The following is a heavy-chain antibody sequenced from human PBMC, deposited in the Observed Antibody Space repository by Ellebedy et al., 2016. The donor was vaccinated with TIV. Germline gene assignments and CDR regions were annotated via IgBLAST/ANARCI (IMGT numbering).Heavy chain of an antibody. CDR3: ARGGGCGSGDCWAFDY. Sequence: GESLKISCAVSGFTFSSYTVNWVRQASGKGLEWVSSISGSSSYIYYADSVKGRFTISRDNAKNTLYLQMNSLRAEDTAVYYCARGGGCGSGDCWAFDYWGQGTLVAVSS. V-gene: IGHV3-21*01. D-gene: IGHD2-21*02. J-gene: IGHJ4*02. CDR2: ISGSSSYI. CDR1: GFTFSSYT.